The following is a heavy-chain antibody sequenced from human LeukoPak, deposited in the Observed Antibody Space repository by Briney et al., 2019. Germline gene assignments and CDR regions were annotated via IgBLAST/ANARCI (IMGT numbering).Heavy chain of an antibody. Sequence: PGRSLRLSCAASGFTFRTCGMHWVRQAPGKGLEWVAVIWYDGSNKYYADSVKGRFTISRDNSKNTLYLQMNSLRAEDTALYYCARMSASYLDYWGQGTLVTVSS. V-gene: IGHV3-33*01. D-gene: IGHD3-3*01. CDR2: IWYDGSNK. CDR1: GFTFRTCG. J-gene: IGHJ4*02. CDR3: ARMSASYLDY.